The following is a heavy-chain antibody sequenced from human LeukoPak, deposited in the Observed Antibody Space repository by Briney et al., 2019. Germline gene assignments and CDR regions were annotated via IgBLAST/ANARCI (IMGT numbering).Heavy chain of an antibody. D-gene: IGHD3-22*01. CDR2: INGGAYST. V-gene: IGHV3-23*01. J-gene: IGHJ3*02. Sequence: GGSLRLSCAASGFTFSSYAMTWVRQAPGKGLEWISAINGGAYSTSYADSVKGRFTISRDNSKNTLYLQIISLRAEDTDVYYCARNSSGFELGDDFDIWGQGTLVTVSS. CDR3: ARNSSGFELGDDFDI. CDR1: GFTFSSYA.